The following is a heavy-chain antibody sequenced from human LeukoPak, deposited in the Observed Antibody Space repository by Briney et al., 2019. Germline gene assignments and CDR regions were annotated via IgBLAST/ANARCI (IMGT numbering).Heavy chain of an antibody. V-gene: IGHV3-21*01. J-gene: IGHJ4*02. CDR2: ISSSSSYI. Sequence: PGGSLRLSCAASGFTFSSFPMNWVRQAPGKGLEWVSSISSSSSYIYYADSVKGRFTISRDNAKNSLYLQMNSLGAEDTAVYYCARDYDSSGYQVPPFDYWGQGTLVTVSS. CDR1: GFTFSSFP. D-gene: IGHD3-22*01. CDR3: ARDYDSSGYQVPPFDY.